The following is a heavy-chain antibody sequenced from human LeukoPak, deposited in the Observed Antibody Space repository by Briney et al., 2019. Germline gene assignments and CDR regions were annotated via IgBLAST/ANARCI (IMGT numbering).Heavy chain of an antibody. CDR2: ISAYNGDT. J-gene: IGHJ4*02. V-gene: IGHV1-18*01. Sequence: ASVKVSCKAYGFTFTNYGVTWARQAPGQGLEWMGWISAYNGDTKYVKQLQGRVTMTTDTSTSTAYMELRSLRSDDTAVYYCARDAPVRYVGDQSIDYWGQGTLVTVSS. CDR3: ARDAPVRYVGDQSIDY. CDR1: GFTFTNYG. D-gene: IGHD3-10*02.